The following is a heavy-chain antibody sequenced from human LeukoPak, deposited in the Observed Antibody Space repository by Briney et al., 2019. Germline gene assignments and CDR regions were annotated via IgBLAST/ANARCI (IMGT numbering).Heavy chain of an antibody. J-gene: IGHJ6*04. CDR1: GFSFSSYN. CDR3: AELGITMIGGV. CDR2: ITSSSTYT. V-gene: IGHV3-21*01. Sequence: GGSLRLSCAASGFSFSSYNMNWVRQAPGKGLEWVSSITSSSTYTFYADSVKGRFTISRDNAKNSLYLQMNSLRAEDTAVYYCAELGITMIGGVWGKGTTVTISS. D-gene: IGHD3-10*02.